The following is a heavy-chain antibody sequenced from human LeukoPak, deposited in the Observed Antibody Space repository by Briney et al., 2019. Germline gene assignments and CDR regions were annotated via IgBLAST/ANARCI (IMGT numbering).Heavy chain of an antibody. V-gene: IGHV1-69*06. CDR3: SNWLDP. J-gene: IGHJ5*02. D-gene: IGHD2-8*01. CDR1: GYTFTSYY. CDR2: IIPMFATP. Sequence: GGSVKVSCKASGYTFTSYYMHWERQAPGQGLEWMGGIIPMFATPNYAQRLRGRVTITADKSTTTAYYCARAGIPGYCTNVTCSNWLDPWGQGTLVTVSS.